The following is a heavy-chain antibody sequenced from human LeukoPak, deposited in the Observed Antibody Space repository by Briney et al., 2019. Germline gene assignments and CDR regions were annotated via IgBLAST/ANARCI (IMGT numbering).Heavy chain of an antibody. V-gene: IGHV1-69*06. Sequence: SVKVSCKASGYTFTSYGISWVRQAPGQGLEWMGGIIPIFGTANYAQKFQGRVTITADKSTSTAYMELSSLRSEDTAVYYCARDLVGNWFDPWGQGTLVTVSS. D-gene: IGHD2-8*02. CDR2: IIPIFGTA. J-gene: IGHJ5*02. CDR3: ARDLVGNWFDP. CDR1: GYTFTSYG.